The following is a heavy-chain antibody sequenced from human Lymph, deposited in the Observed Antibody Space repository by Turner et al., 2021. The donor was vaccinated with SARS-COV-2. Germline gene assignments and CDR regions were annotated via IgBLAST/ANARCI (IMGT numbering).Heavy chain of an antibody. CDR2: IYSSGST. J-gene: IGHJ4*02. V-gene: IGHV4-39*01. CDR3: ARQGWLRGYFDY. CDR1: GGSVTSSSYY. Sequence: QVQLQESGPGLVKPSETLSLTCTVSGGSVTSSSYYWGWIRQPPGKGLEWIGNIYSSGSTYYNPSLKSRVTISVDTSKNQFSLKLSSVTAADTAVYYCARQGWLRGYFDYWSQETLVTVSS. D-gene: IGHD5-18*01.